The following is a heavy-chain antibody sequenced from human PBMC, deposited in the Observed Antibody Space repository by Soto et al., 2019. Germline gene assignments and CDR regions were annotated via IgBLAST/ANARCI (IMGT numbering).Heavy chain of an antibody. CDR1: GFTFSSYA. J-gene: IGHJ4*02. V-gene: IGHV3-23*01. Sequence: EVQLLESGGGLVQPGGSLRLSCAASGFTFSSYAMSWVRQAPGKGLEWVSAISGSGGSTYYADSVKGRFTISRDNSKNTLDLQMNSLRAEDTAVYYCAKDLGRVVVPAAAFDYWGQGTLVTVSS. CDR2: ISGSGGST. CDR3: AKDLGRVVVPAAAFDY. D-gene: IGHD2-2*01.